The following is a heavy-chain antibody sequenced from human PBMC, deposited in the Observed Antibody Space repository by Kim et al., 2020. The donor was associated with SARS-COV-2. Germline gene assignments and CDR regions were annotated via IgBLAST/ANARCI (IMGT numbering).Heavy chain of an antibody. D-gene: IGHD5-18*01. CDR3: AKGPSGYNYGYSTF. J-gene: IGHJ4*02. Sequence: YGDSVKGRFTISRDNSKNTLYLQMNSMRAEDTAVYYCAKGPSGYNYGYSTFWGQGTLVTVSS. V-gene: IGHV3-30*02.